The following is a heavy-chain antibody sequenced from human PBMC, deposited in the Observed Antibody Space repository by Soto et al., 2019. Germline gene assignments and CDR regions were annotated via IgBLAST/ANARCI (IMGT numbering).Heavy chain of an antibody. CDR2: IHTSGTT. D-gene: IGHD3-10*01. CDR1: GGSISSYY. V-gene: IGHV4-4*07. Sequence: ASETLSLTCTVSGGSISSYYVSWIRQSAGKGLEWIGRIHTSGTTNYNPSLKSRVTMSVDASKNHFSLNLSSVTAADTAVYYCARGPRGYVYYHGMDVWGQGTTVTVSS. J-gene: IGHJ6*02. CDR3: ARGPRGYVYYHGMDV.